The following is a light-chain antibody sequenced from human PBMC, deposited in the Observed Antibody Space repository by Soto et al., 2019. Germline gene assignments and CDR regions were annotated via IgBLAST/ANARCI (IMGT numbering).Light chain of an antibody. Sequence: QSALTQPASVSGSPGQSITISCTGTSSDVGGYNYVSWYQQHPGKAPKLMIYDVSNRPLGVSNRFSGSKSGNTASLTISGIQAEDEADYYCSSYTISSTLRYVFGTGTKVTVL. CDR2: DVS. CDR1: SSDVGGYNY. J-gene: IGLJ1*01. V-gene: IGLV2-14*01. CDR3: SSYTISSTLRYV.